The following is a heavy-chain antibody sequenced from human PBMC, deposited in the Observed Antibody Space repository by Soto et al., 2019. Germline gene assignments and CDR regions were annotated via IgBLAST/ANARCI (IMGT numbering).Heavy chain of an antibody. Sequence: SETLSLTCTVSGGSVSSGSYYWSWIRQPPGKGLEWIGYIYYSGSTNYNPSLKSRVTISVDTSKNQFSLKLSSVTAADTAVYYCARGRFYYGYYGMDVWGQGTTVTSP. CDR1: GGSVSSGSYY. D-gene: IGHD3-10*01. CDR2: IYYSGST. CDR3: ARGRFYYGYYGMDV. V-gene: IGHV4-61*01. J-gene: IGHJ6*02.